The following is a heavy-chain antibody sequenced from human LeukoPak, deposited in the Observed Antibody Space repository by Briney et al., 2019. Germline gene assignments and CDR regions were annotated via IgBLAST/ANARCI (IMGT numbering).Heavy chain of an antibody. D-gene: IGHD3-10*01. Sequence: NPGGSLRLSCAASGFTFSSYSMNWVRQAPGKGLEWVSSITSSGRYIYYADSVKGRFTISRDNSKNTLYLQMNSLRAEDTAVYYCAKDGGDGFGESAYYFDYWGQGTLVTVSS. CDR3: AKDGGDGFGESAYYFDY. CDR2: ITSSGRYI. CDR1: GFTFSSYS. J-gene: IGHJ4*02. V-gene: IGHV3-21*01.